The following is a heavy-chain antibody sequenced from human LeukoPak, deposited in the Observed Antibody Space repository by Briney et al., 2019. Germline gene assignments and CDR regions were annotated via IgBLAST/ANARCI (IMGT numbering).Heavy chain of an antibody. CDR2: LSPHANYE. J-gene: IGHJ4*02. CDR3: ARDWIDRSLDY. Sequence: PGGSLRLSCAASGFTFSSYGMHWVRQAPGKGLEWVAVLSPHANYEYYADSVQGRFAISRDDSKNTVYLQMNSLRDEETAVYYCARDWIDRSLDYWGLGTLVTVSS. D-gene: IGHD2-2*03. CDR1: GFTFSSYG. V-gene: IGHV3-33*08.